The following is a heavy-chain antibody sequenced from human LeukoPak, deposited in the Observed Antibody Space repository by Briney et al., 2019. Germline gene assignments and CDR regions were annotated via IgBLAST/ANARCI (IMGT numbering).Heavy chain of an antibody. V-gene: IGHV4-59*01. J-gene: IGHJ4*02. CDR1: GGSFSGYY. Sequence: TSETLSLTCAVYGGSFSGYYWGWIRQPPGKGLEWIGYTYYSGSTNYNPSLKSRVTISVDTSKNQFSLKLTSVTAADTAVYYCAREVVAAPGTVDYWGQGTLVTVSS. CDR2: TYYSGST. CDR3: AREVVAAPGTVDY. D-gene: IGHD6-13*01.